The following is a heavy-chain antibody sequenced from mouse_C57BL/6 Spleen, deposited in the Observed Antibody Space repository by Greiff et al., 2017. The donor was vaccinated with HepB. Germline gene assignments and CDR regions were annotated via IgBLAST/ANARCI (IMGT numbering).Heavy chain of an antibody. J-gene: IGHJ4*01. V-gene: IGHV14-2*01. Sequence: EVKLQESGAELVKPGASVKLSCTASGFNIKDYYMHWVKQRTEQGLEWIGRIDPEDGDTKYAPKFQGKATITADTSSNTAYLQLSSLTSEDTAVYYCARETLQALYAMDYWGQGTSVTVSS. CDR1: GFNIKDYY. CDR2: IDPEDGDT. D-gene: IGHD2-10*01. CDR3: ARETLQALYAMDY.